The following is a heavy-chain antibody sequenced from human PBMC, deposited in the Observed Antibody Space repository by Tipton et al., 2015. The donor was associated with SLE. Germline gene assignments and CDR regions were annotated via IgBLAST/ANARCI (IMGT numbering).Heavy chain of an antibody. J-gene: IGHJ4*02. CDR3: AREWEDYGLSFDY. V-gene: IGHV3-53*05. Sequence: SLRLSCAGSGFPFNSYAMNWVRQAPGKGLEWVSVIYSAGSTYYADSVKGRFTISRDNSKNTLYLQMNSLGAEDTAVYYCAREWEDYGLSFDYWGQGSLVTVSS. D-gene: IGHD1-26*01. CDR2: IYSAGST. CDR1: GFPFNSYA.